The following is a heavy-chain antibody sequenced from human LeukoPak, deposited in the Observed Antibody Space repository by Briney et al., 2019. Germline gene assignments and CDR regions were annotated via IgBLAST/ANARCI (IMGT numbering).Heavy chain of an antibody. J-gene: IGHJ6*02. CDR2: IKQDGSEK. V-gene: IGHV3-7*01. CDR1: GFTFSSYW. CDR3: ARDVEYSYGYEYYYYGMDV. D-gene: IGHD5-18*01. Sequence: GGSLRLSCAPSGFTFSSYWMSWVRQAPGKGLEWVANIKQDGSEKYYVDSVKGRFTISRDNAKNSLYLQMNSLRAEDTAVYYCARDVEYSYGYEYYYYGMDVWGQGTTVTVSS.